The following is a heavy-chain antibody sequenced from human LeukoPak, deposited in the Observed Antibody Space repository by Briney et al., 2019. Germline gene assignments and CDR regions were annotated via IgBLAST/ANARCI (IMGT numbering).Heavy chain of an antibody. J-gene: IGHJ4*02. V-gene: IGHV1-69*05. Sequence: RASVKVSCKASGGTFSSYAISWVRQAPGQGLEWMGRIIPIFGTANYAQKFQGRVTITTDESTSTAYMELSSLRSEDTAVYYCARVHTDYYDSSGFEDYWGQGTLVTVSS. D-gene: IGHD3-22*01. CDR3: ARVHTDYYDSSGFEDY. CDR1: GGTFSSYA. CDR2: IIPIFGTA.